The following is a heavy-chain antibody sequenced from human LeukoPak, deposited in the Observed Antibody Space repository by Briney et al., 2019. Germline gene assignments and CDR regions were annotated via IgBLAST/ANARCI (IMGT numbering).Heavy chain of an antibody. CDR3: ARGSSSSWFPRPDAFDI. Sequence: PSETLSLTCTVSGVSISSGDYYWSWIRQPPGKGLEWIGYIYYSGSTNYNPSLKSRVTISVDTSKNQFSLKLSSVTAADTAVYYCARGSSSSWFPRPDAFDIWGQGTMVTVSS. CDR2: IYYSGST. CDR1: GVSISSGDYY. D-gene: IGHD6-13*01. V-gene: IGHV4-30-4*01. J-gene: IGHJ3*02.